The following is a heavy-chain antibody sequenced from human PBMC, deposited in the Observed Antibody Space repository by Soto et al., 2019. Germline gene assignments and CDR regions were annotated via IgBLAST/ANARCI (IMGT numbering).Heavy chain of an antibody. J-gene: IGHJ4*02. D-gene: IGHD3-22*01. CDR2: IYYSGSA. CDR1: GGSISSGGYY. V-gene: IGHV4-31*03. CDR3: ARHFVAVVIKGWGY. Sequence: SETLSLTCTVSGGSISSGGYYWSWIRQHPGKGLEWIGYIYYSGSAYYNPSLRSRVTMSVDTSKNQFSLKLMSVTAADTAVYYCARHFVAVVIKGWGYWGQGTLVTVSS.